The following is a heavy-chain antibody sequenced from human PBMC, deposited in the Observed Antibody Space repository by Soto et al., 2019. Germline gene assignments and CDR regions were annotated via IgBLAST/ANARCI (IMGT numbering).Heavy chain of an antibody. Sequence: GGSLRLSCAASGFSFSNYAMIWVRQAPGKGLEWVSSIKINGGATYYADAVEGRFTISRDNSKKTVYLQMNSLSVEDTAVYFCSKGDGGYFDLWGQGSPVTVSS. CDR3: SKGDGGYFDL. J-gene: IGHJ4*02. CDR2: IKINGGAT. D-gene: IGHD3-16*01. V-gene: IGHV3-23*01. CDR1: GFSFSNYA.